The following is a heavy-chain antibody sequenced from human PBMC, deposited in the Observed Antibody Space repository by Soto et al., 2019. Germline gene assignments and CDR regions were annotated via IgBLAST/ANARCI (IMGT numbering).Heavy chain of an antibody. V-gene: IGHV4-61*01. J-gene: IGHJ5*02. Sequence: SVTQSVTCTVSGGSVSSGSCYWSWIRQPPGKGLEWIGYIYYSGSTNYNPSLKSRVTISVDTSKNQFSLKLSSVTAADTAVYYCARDPGSGSYYGWFDPWGQGTLVTVSS. D-gene: IGHD3-10*01. CDR2: IYYSGST. CDR1: GGSVSSGSCY. CDR3: ARDPGSGSYYGWFDP.